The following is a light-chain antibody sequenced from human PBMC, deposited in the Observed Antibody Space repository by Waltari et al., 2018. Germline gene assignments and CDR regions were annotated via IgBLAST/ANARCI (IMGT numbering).Light chain of an antibody. V-gene: IGLV1-44*01. J-gene: IGLJ3*02. CDR2: NNN. CDR3: AAWDGSLNGWV. CDR1: SSNIGSNT. Sequence: QSVLTQPPSASGTPGQWVTISCSGSSSNIGSNTVNWYQQFPGTAPKLLTYNNNQRPSGVPARFSGSKSGTSASLAISGLQSEDEADYYCAAWDGSLNGWVFGGGTKLTVL.